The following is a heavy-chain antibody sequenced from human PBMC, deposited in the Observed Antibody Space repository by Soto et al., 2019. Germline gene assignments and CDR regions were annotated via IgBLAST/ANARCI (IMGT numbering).Heavy chain of an antibody. V-gene: IGHV3-33*01. J-gene: IGHJ4*02. CDR2: IWNDGNKK. CDR3: ARVNGDGWGIFDS. Sequence: QVHLVESGGGVVQPGKSLRLSCAASGFTFAGYGMHWVRQAPGKGLEWVAVIWNDGNKKYYADSVKGRFTISRDNSQNTLYLQVDSLRVADTAVYSRARVNGDGWGIFDSWGPGTLVTVSS. CDR1: GFTFAGYG. D-gene: IGHD6-19*01.